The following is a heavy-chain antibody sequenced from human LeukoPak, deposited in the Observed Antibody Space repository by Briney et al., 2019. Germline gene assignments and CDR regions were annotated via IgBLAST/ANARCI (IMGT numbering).Heavy chain of an antibody. CDR1: GGSFSAYY. D-gene: IGHD1-26*01. CDR3: ARSYGSYYFYMDV. J-gene: IGHJ6*03. V-gene: IGHV4-34*01. CDR2: ISHTGST. Sequence: PSETLSPTCAVYGGSFSAYYWSWIRQPPGKGLEWIGEISHTGSTNYSPSLKSRVTISVDTSKNQFSLKLSSVTAADTGVYYCARSYGSYYFYMDVWGKGTPVTVSS.